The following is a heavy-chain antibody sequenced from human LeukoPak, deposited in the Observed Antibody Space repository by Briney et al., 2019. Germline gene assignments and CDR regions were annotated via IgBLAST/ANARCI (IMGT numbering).Heavy chain of an antibody. Sequence: GGSLRLSCAASGFTFSAYGMSWVLQSPRKGLEWVSGVSGADGTTYYADSVKGRFAISRDNAKNTLYLQMNSLRAEDTAVYYCVRAKDYRGAFDIWGQGTMVTVSS. CDR3: VRAKDYRGAFDI. D-gene: IGHD4-11*01. CDR2: VSGADGTT. V-gene: IGHV3-23*01. J-gene: IGHJ3*02. CDR1: GFTFSAYG.